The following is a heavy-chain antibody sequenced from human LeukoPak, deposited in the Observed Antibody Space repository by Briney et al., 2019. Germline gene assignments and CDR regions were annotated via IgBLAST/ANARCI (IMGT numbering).Heavy chain of an antibody. V-gene: IGHV3-64*01. CDR3: ARSKWLPLIDY. D-gene: IGHD6-19*01. CDR1: GFTFSSYG. Sequence: SGGSLRLSCAASGFTFSSYGMHWVRQAPGKGLEYVSAISSNGGSTYYANSVKGRFTISRDNSKNTLYLQMGSLRAEDMGVYYCARSKWLPLIDYWGQGTLVTVSS. J-gene: IGHJ4*02. CDR2: ISSNGGST.